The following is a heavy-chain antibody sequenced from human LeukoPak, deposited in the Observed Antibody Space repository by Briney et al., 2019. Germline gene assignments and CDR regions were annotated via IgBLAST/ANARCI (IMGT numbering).Heavy chain of an antibody. CDR2: IIPIFGTA. J-gene: IGHJ5*02. V-gene: IGHV1-69*13. CDR3: ARMVRGVNNWFDP. D-gene: IGHD3-10*01. Sequence: SVKLSCTASGGTFSSYAISWVRQAPGQGLEWMGGIIPIFGTANYAQTFQGRVTITADESTSTAYMELSSLRSEDTAVYYCARMVRGVNNWFDPWGQGTLVTISS. CDR1: GGTFSSYA.